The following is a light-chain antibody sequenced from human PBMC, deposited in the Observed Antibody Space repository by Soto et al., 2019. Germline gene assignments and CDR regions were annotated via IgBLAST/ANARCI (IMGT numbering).Light chain of an antibody. CDR1: QSVSSNY. Sequence: EIVLTQSPGTLSLSPGERVTLSCRASQSVSSNYLAWYPQKPGQAPRLLIYATSSRATGIPDRFSGSGSGTDFTLTINRLEPEDFAVYYCQQYGNSPRYSFGQGTRLEIK. CDR3: QQYGNSPRYS. V-gene: IGKV3-20*01. CDR2: ATS. J-gene: IGKJ2*03.